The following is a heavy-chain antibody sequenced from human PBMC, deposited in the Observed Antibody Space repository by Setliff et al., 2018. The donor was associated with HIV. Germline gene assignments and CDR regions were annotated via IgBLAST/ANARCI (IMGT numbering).Heavy chain of an antibody. CDR2: IKDDGSEK. CDR1: AFTFSDYW. Sequence: GESLKISCRASAFTFSDYWMTWVRQAPGRGLQWVANIKDDGSEKNYLDSIKGRFTIFRDNARNSLYLQMTSLRAEDSGVYYCARSPQVTIFGIKINPPGGPDLWGQGTTVTVSS. V-gene: IGHV3-7*01. CDR3: ARSPQVTIFGIKINPPGGPDL. J-gene: IGHJ6*02. D-gene: IGHD3-3*01.